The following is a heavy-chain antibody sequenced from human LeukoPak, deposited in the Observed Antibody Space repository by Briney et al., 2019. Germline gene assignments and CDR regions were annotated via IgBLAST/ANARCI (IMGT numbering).Heavy chain of an antibody. Sequence: PGGSLRLSCVASGFTFSSYAMSWVRQAPGKGLEWVGRIKSKTDGGTTDYAAPVKGRFTISRDDSKNTLYLQMNSLKTEDTAVCYCTARKGGYCTNGVCALIDYWGQGTLVTVSS. V-gene: IGHV3-15*01. CDR3: TARKGGYCTNGVCALIDY. D-gene: IGHD2-8*01. J-gene: IGHJ4*02. CDR2: IKSKTDGGTT. CDR1: GFTFSSYA.